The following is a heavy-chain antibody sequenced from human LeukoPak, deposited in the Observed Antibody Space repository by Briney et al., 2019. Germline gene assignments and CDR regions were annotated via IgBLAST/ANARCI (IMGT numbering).Heavy chain of an antibody. D-gene: IGHD5-18*01. V-gene: IGHV4-30-4*01. J-gene: IGHJ4*02. CDR2: IYYSGST. CDR1: GGSISSGDYY. Sequence: SQTLSLTCTVSGGSISSGDYYWSWIRQPPGKGLEWIGYIYYSGSTYYNPSLKSRVTISVDTSKNQFSLKLSSVTAADTAVYYCASAVGYSYGAFFDYWGQGTLVTVSS. CDR3: ASAVGYSYGAFFDY.